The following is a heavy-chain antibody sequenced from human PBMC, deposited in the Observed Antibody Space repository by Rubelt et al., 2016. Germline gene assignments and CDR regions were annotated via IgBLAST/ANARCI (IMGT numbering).Heavy chain of an antibody. D-gene: IGHD6-6*01. J-gene: IGHJ4*02. Sequence: GKRVQSGAEVKKPGSGEKGGGKEEGGRGRRKAISWVRQAPGQGLEWMGGVIPIFGRANYAQKFQGRVTITADESTSTADMELSSLRSEDTAVYYCARAPLGARPGAIDYWGQGTLVTVSS. CDR3: ARAPLGARPGAIDY. CDR1: GGRGRRKA. V-gene: IGHV1-69*01. CDR2: VIPIFGRA.